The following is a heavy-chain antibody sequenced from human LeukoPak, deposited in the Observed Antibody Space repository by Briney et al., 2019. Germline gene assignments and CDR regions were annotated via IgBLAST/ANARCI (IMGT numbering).Heavy chain of an antibody. CDR3: ARDLSGVVIIHYGMDV. J-gene: IGHJ6*02. D-gene: IGHD3-3*01. CDR1: GGTFSSYA. Sequence: SVKVSCKASGGTFSSYAISWVRQAPGQGLEWMGRIIPIFGIADYAQKFQGRVTITADKSTSTAYMELSSLRSEDTVVYYCARDLSGVVIIHYGMDVWGQGTTVTVSS. CDR2: IIPIFGIA. V-gene: IGHV1-69*04.